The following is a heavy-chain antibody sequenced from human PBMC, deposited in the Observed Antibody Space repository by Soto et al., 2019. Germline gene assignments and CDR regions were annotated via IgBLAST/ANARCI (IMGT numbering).Heavy chain of an antibody. CDR1: GFTFSSYW. CDR3: AREAKRYCSGGSCYSRNAFAL. V-gene: IGHV3-74*01. CDR2: INSDVSST. D-gene: IGHD2-15*01. Sequence: EVQLVESGGGLVQPGGSLRLSCAASGFTFSSYWMHWVRQAPGKGLVWVSRINSDVSSTSYADAVKGRFTISRDNAKNTLYLQRNSLRADDTAVYYCAREAKRYCSGGSCYSRNAFALWCQGTMVTVSS. J-gene: IGHJ3*01.